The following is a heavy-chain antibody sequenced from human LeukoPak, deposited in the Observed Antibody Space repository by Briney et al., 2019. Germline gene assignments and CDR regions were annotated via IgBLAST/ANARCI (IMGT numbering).Heavy chain of an antibody. CDR3: AKSHYYDSSGYVY. D-gene: IGHD3-22*01. CDR2: ISGGGGST. J-gene: IGHJ4*02. V-gene: IGHV3-23*01. CDR1: GFTFSSYA. Sequence: GGSLRLSCAASGFTFSSYAMSWVRQAPGKGLEWVSAISGGGGSTYYADSVKGRITISRDNSKNTLYLQMNSLRAEDTAVYYCAKSHYYDSSGYVYWGQGTLVTVSS.